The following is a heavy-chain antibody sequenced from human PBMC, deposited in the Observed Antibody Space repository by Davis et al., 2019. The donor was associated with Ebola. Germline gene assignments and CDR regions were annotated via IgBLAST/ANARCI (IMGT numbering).Heavy chain of an antibody. J-gene: IGHJ6*02. Sequence: GESLKISCKGSGYSFTTYWIGWVRQMPGRGLQWMGIIYPADSDTIYSPSFQGQITISADTSISTAYMELSRLRSDDTAVYYCARDGYSYASVNYYYGMDVWGQGTTVTVSS. CDR3: ARDGYSYASVNYYYGMDV. CDR1: GYSFTTYW. D-gene: IGHD5-18*01. V-gene: IGHV5-51*01. CDR2: IYPADSDT.